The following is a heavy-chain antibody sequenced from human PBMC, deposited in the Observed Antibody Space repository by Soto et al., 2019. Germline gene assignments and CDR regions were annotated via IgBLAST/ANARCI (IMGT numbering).Heavy chain of an antibody. V-gene: IGHV1-2*04. CDR3: ARAQKTTILVAYYYFDY. CDR1: GYTFTGYY. CDR2: INPNSGGT. Sequence: GASVKVSCKASGYTFTGYYMHWVRQAPGQGLEWMGWINPNSGGTNYAQKFQGWVTMTRDTSISTAYMELSRLRSDDTAVYYCARAQKTTILVAYYYFDYWGRGTLVTISS. J-gene: IGHJ4*02. D-gene: IGHD2-15*01.